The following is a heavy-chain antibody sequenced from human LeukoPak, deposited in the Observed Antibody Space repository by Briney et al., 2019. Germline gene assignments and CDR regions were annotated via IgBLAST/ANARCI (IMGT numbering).Heavy chain of an antibody. D-gene: IGHD3-3*01. Sequence: ASVKVSCKASGYTFTAYHMHWVRQAPGQGREWMGWINPYSGGTKYALKFQGRVTLTTDTSISTAYMDLSRLTSDDTAVYYCARVPRGGTIFGVVIMDYWGQGTLVTVSS. CDR1: GYTFTAYH. CDR3: ARVPRGGTIFGVVIMDY. V-gene: IGHV1-2*02. J-gene: IGHJ4*02. CDR2: INPYSGGT.